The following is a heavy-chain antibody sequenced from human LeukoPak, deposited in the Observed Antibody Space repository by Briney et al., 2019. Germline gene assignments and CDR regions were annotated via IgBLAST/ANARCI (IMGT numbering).Heavy chain of an antibody. CDR3: ARDRRTNGVCQLDY. J-gene: IGHJ4*02. V-gene: IGHV4-31*03. Sequence: PSETLSLTCTVSGGSISSGGYYWSWIRQLPGKGLEWIGYIYYSRSTYYNPSLKSRVTISVDTSKNQFSLKLSPVTAADTAVYYCARDRRTNGVCQLDYWGQGTLVTVSS. D-gene: IGHD2-8*01. CDR1: GGSISSGGYY. CDR2: IYYSRST.